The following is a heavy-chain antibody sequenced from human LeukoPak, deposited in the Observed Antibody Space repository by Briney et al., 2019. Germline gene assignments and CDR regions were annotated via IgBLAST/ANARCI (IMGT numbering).Heavy chain of an antibody. J-gene: IGHJ1*01. CDR2: ISRTGTSI. D-gene: IGHD1-14*01. Sequence: PGGSLRLSCAASGFTFSTFSMAWVRQAPGTGLEWVSYISRTGTSIHYADSMRGRFTISRDNTKSSLYLQMNNLRVEDTALYFCARTTVAGTIQYWGQGTLVIVSS. CDR1: GFTFSTFS. V-gene: IGHV3-21*01. CDR3: ARTTVAGTIQY.